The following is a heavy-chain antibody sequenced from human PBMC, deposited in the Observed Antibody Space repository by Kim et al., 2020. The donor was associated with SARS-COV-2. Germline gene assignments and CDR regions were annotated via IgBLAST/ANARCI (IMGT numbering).Heavy chain of an antibody. CDR2: ISAYNGNT. V-gene: IGHV1-18*01. J-gene: IGHJ4*02. CDR3: AREGYYYDSSGLYFDY. D-gene: IGHD3-22*01. Sequence: ASVKVSCKASGYTFTSYGISWVRQAPGQGLEWMGWISAYNGNTNYAQKLQGRVTMTTDTSTSTAYMELRSLRSDDTAVYYCAREGYYYDSSGLYFDYWGQGTLVTVSS. CDR1: GYTFTSYG.